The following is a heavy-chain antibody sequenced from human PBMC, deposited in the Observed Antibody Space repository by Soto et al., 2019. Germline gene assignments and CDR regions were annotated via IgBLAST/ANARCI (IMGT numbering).Heavy chain of an antibody. CDR1: GFTFSSYS. V-gene: IGHV3-48*02. CDR2: ISSSSSTI. Sequence: GGSLRSSCAASGFTFSSYSMNWVRQAPGKVLEWASYISSSSSTIYYADSVKGRFTISRDNANNSLYLQMNSLRDEDTAVYYCAREVPRTHTAMAPDYWGQGTLVTVSS. J-gene: IGHJ4*02. CDR3: AREVPRTHTAMAPDY. D-gene: IGHD5-18*01.